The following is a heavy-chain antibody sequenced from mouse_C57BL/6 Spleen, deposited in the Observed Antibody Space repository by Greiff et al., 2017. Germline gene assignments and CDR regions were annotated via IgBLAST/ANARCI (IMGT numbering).Heavy chain of an antibody. V-gene: IGHV5-9*01. Sequence: EVKLMESGGGLVKPGGSLKLSCAASGFTFSSYTMSWVRQTPEKRLEWVATISGGGGNTYYPDSVKGRFTISRANAKNTLYLQMSSLRSEDTALYYWARHGVYYYGRGEYYFDYWGQGTTLTVSS. J-gene: IGHJ2*01. CDR2: ISGGGGNT. CDR3: ARHGVYYYGRGEYYFDY. D-gene: IGHD1-1*01. CDR1: GFTFSSYT.